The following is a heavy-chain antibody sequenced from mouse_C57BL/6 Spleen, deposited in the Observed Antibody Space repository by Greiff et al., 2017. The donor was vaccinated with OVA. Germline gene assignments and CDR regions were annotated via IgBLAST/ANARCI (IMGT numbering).Heavy chain of an antibody. CDR3: AAPSYESYLDY. J-gene: IGHJ2*01. CDR1: GYTFTSYW. D-gene: IGHD1-1*01. Sequence: VQLQQSGAELAKPGASVKLSCTASGYTFTSYWMHWVKQRPGQGLEWIGYINPSSGYTKYNQKFKDKATLTADKSSSTAYMQLSSLTYEDSAVYYCAAPSYESYLDYWGQGTTLTVSS. CDR2: INPSSGYT. V-gene: IGHV1-7*01.